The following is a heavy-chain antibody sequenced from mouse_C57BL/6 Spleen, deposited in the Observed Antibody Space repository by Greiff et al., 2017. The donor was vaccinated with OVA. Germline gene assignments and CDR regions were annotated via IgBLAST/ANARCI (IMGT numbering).Heavy chain of an antibody. CDR2: IRNKANGYTT. V-gene: IGHV7-3*01. CDR1: GFTFTDYY. J-gene: IGHJ3*01. CDR3: ARGAMGNPAWFAY. D-gene: IGHD1-1*02. Sequence: EVKLMESGGGLVQPGGSLSLSCAASGFTFTDYYMSWVRQPPGKALEWLGFIRNKANGYTTEYSASVKGRFTISRDNSQSILYLQMNALRAEDSATYYCARGAMGNPAWFAYWGQGTLVTVSA.